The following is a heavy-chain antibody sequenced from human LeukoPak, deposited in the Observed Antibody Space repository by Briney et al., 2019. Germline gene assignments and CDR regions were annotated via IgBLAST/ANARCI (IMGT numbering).Heavy chain of an antibody. CDR2: INPNSGGT. Sequence: ASVTVYCKASGYTFTGYYMHWARQAPGQGIEWMGWINPNSGGTNYAQKFQGRVTMTRDTSISTAYMELSRLRSDDTAVYYCARVRDSAGNYYYYGMDVWGQGTTVTVSS. V-gene: IGHV1-2*02. J-gene: IGHJ6*02. CDR3: ARVRDSAGNYYYYGMDV. D-gene: IGHD6-19*01. CDR1: GYTFTGYY.